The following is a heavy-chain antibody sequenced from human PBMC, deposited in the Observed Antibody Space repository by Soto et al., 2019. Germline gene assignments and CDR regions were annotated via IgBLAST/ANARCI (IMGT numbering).Heavy chain of an antibody. CDR3: ARDQVRGVIDY. J-gene: IGHJ4*02. D-gene: IGHD3-10*01. CDR1: GFTFSDYY. Sequence: QVQLVESGGGLVKPGGSLRLSCAASGFTFSDYYMSWIRQAPGKGLEWVSYISSSSSYTNYADSVKGRFTISRDNAKNSLYLQMNSLRAEDTAVYYCARDQVRGVIDYWGQGTLVPVSS. V-gene: IGHV3-11*05. CDR2: ISSSSSYT.